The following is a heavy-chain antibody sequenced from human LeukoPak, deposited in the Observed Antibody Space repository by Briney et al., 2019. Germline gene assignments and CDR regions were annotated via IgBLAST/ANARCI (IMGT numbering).Heavy chain of an antibody. V-gene: IGHV3-7*01. CDR1: GFTFNRCW. J-gene: IGHJ1*01. CDR3: TSWGDTTAEYFQR. Sequence: GGSLRLSCVVSGFTFNRCWMNWVRQAPGKGLEWVAHINPDGRDTYYVDSVKGRFTISRDNAENSMYLQMNCLRVEDTAVYYCTSWGDTTAEYFQRWGQGTLVTVSS. CDR2: INPDGRDT. D-gene: IGHD2-21*02.